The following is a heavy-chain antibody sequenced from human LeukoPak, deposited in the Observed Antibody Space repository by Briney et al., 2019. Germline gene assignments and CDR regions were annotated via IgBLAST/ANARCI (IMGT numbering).Heavy chain of an antibody. CDR1: GFTFSSYA. Sequence: GGSLRLSCAASGFTFSSYAMSWVRQAPGKGLEWVSAISGSGGSTYYADSVKGRFTISRGNSKNTLYLQMNSLRAEDTAVYYCAKQGSGFSGPANYYDSSWGQGTLVTVSS. D-gene: IGHD3-22*01. V-gene: IGHV3-23*01. CDR2: ISGSGGST. CDR3: AKQGSGFSGPANYYDSS. J-gene: IGHJ4*02.